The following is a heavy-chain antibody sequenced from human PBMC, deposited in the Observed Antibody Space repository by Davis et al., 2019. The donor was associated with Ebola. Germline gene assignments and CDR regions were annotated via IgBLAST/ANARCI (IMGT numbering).Heavy chain of an antibody. V-gene: IGHV2-5*02. D-gene: IGHD5-24*01. CDR1: GFSLSTSAVG. J-gene: IGHJ6*04. CDR3: ARTRDGYTYYYYYGMDV. CDR2: IYWDDDR. Sequence: SGPTLVKPTQTLTLTCTFSGFSLSTSAVGVGWIRQAPGKALEWLALIYWDDDRRYSPSLMSRLTISRDTSKNQVVLTVTNMDPVDTATYYCARTRDGYTYYYYYGMDVWGKGTTVTVSS.